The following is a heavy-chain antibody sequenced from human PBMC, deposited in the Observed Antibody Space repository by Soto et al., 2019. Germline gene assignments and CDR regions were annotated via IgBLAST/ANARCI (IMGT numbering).Heavy chain of an antibody. CDR2: ISGSGGST. D-gene: IGHD3-16*02. CDR1: GFTFSSYA. J-gene: IGHJ4*02. Sequence: EVQLLESGGGLVQPGGSLRLSCAASGFTFSSYAMSWVRQAPGKGLEWVSAISGSGGSTYYADSVKGRFTISRDNSKTSLYLQMNSLRAEDTAVYYCAKDWQGVFDYIWGSYHAPKYYFDYWGQGTLVTVSS. V-gene: IGHV3-23*01. CDR3: AKDWQGVFDYIWGSYHAPKYYFDY.